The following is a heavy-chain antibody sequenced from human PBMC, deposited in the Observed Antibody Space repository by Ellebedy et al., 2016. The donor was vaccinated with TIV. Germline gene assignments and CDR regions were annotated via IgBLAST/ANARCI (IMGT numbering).Heavy chain of an antibody. J-gene: IGHJ4*02. Sequence: AASVKVSCKASGGTFRSEVIGWVRQAPGQGLEWMGGIIPLFGAVKYAQKFQDRLTITADESTITAYMELSSLRPEDTAVYFCARGGWEVFRRPFDYWGQGSLVTVSS. V-gene: IGHV1-69*13. CDR2: IIPLFGAV. D-gene: IGHD1-26*01. CDR3: ARGGWEVFRRPFDY. CDR1: GGTFRSEV.